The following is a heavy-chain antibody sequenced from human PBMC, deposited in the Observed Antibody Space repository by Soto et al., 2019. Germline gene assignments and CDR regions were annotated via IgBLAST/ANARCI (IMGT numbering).Heavy chain of an antibody. CDR1: GGSISSYY. CDR2: IYYSDSI. V-gene: IGHV4-59*08. CDR3: ARRYGGTFDY. J-gene: IGHJ4*02. D-gene: IGHD2-15*01. Sequence: ASETLSLTCTVSGGSISSYYWTWIRQSPGKGLEWIGYIYYSDSINYNPSLKSRAIISDDTSKNQFSLKLSSVTAADTAVYYCARRYGGTFDYWGQGTLVTVSS.